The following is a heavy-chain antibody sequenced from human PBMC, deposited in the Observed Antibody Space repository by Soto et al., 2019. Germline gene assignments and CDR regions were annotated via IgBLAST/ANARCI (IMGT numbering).Heavy chain of an antibody. Sequence: LRLSCVASGFTFSSYSFNWVRQAPGKGLEWISYISTRSNSIYYADSVKGRFTVSRDNAKNSLFLQMNNLRGEDTAVYFCARAKSVGAYSPFGSWGQGTLVTVSS. D-gene: IGHD2-15*01. CDR1: GFTFSSYS. J-gene: IGHJ4*02. CDR2: ISTRSNSI. V-gene: IGHV3-48*01. CDR3: ARAKSVGAYSPFGS.